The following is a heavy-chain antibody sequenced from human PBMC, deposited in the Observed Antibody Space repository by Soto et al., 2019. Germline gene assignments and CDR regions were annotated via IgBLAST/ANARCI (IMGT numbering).Heavy chain of an antibody. CDR3: TTDSYITPTRVRFYY. CDR1: GFIFSNAW. D-gene: IGHD3-10*01. V-gene: IGHV3-15*07. CDR2: VKSKNDGGTT. Sequence: GGSLRLSCAASGFIFSNAWINWVRQAPGKGLEWVGRVKSKNDGGTTDFATPVKGRFAISRDDSKNMVYLEMNNLQTEDTAMYYCTTDSYITPTRVRFYYWGHGTPVTVSA. J-gene: IGHJ1*01.